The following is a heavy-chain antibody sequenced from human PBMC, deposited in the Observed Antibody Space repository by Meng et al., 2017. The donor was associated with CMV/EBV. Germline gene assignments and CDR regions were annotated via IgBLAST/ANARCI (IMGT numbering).Heavy chain of an antibody. D-gene: IGHD6-6*01. CDR3: AREEGIAARSDWFDP. CDR2: INPSGGST. V-gene: IGHV1-46*01. Sequence: QVQLVQAGAEGKKPGDSVKVSCKASGYTFTSYYMHWVRQAPGQGLEWMGIINPSGGSTSYAQKFQGRVTMTRDTSTSTVYMELSSLRSEDTAVYYCAREEGIAARSDWFDPWGQGTLVTASS. J-gene: IGHJ5*02. CDR1: GYTFTSYY.